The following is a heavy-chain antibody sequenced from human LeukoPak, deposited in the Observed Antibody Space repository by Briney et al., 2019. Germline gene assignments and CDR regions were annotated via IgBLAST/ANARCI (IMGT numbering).Heavy chain of an antibody. Sequence: GGSLRLSCTASGFTFGDYAMSWVRQAPGKGLEWVSVIYSGGSTYYADSVKGRFTISRDNSKNTLYLQMNSLRAEDTAVYYCARNGAAARRAFDIWGQGTMVTVSS. CDR3: ARNGAAARRAFDI. CDR2: IYSGGST. CDR1: GFTFGDYA. V-gene: IGHV3-66*01. D-gene: IGHD6-6*01. J-gene: IGHJ3*02.